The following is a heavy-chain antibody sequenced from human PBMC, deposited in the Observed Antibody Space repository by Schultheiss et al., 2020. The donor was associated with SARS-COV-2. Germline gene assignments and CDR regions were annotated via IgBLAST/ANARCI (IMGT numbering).Heavy chain of an antibody. CDR1: GGSISSNY. V-gene: IGHV4-4*08. J-gene: IGHJ6*03. Sequence: SQTLSLTCSVSGGSISSNYWSWIRQPPGKGLEWIGTIYSSGSTDYNPSLKSRLTMSLDTSENHFSLKLRSVTAADTAVYYCARGGGMGIVVVPAAMGYYYMDVWGKGTTVTVSS. CDR2: IYSSGST. CDR3: ARGGGMGIVVVPAAMGYYYMDV. D-gene: IGHD2-2*03.